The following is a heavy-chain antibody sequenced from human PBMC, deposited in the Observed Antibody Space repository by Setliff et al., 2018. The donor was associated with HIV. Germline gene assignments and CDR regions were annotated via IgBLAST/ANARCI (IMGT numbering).Heavy chain of an antibody. CDR2: ISWDGDST. Sequence: PGGSLRLSCAASGFTFDDYAMHWVRQAPGKGLEWVSLISWDGDSTYYAESVKGRFTISRDNSKNSLYLQMNSLGAEDTAVYYCAKDNLYSSGIYQFDYWGQGTMVTVSS. V-gene: IGHV3-43D*03. CDR1: GFTFDDYA. D-gene: IGHD3-10*01. J-gene: IGHJ4*02. CDR3: AKDNLYSSGIYQFDY.